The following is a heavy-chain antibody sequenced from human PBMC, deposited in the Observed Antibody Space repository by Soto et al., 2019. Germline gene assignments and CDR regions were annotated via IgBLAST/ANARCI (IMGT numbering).Heavy chain of an antibody. D-gene: IGHD6-19*01. J-gene: IGHJ6*02. V-gene: IGHV3-30-3*01. CDR2: ISYDGSNK. CDR3: ARDMSEEWLVYYYYGMDA. CDR1: GFTFSSYA. Sequence: GGSLRLSCAASGFTFSSYAMHWVRQAPGKGLEWVAVISYDGSNKYYADSVKGRFTISRDNSKNTLYLQMNSLRAEDTAVYYCARDMSEEWLVYYYYGMDAWGQGTTVTVSS.